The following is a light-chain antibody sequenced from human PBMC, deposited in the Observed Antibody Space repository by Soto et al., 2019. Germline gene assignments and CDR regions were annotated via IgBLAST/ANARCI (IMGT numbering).Light chain of an antibody. V-gene: IGLV2-14*01. CDR3: SSYTSTSILYV. CDR2: DVS. CDR1: SSDVGGYNY. Sequence: QSALTQPASVSGSPGQSITISCTGTSSDVGGYNYVSWYQQHPGKAPKLMIYDVSNRPSCVSNRFSGSKSGNTASLTISGLQAEDEADYYCSSYTSTSILYVFGTGTKLTVL. J-gene: IGLJ1*01.